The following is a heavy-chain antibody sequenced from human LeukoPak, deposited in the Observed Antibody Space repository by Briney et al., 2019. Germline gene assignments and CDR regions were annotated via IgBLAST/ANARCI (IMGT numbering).Heavy chain of an antibody. Sequence: SETLSLTCTVSGGSISSYYWSWIRQPPGKGLEWIGYIYHSGSTYYNPSLKSRVTISVDRSKNQFSLKLSSVTAADTAVYYCARSYCGGDCYYRRTHAFDIWGQGTMVTVSS. V-gene: IGHV4-59*12. CDR3: ARSYCGGDCYYRRTHAFDI. D-gene: IGHD2-21*02. J-gene: IGHJ3*02. CDR1: GGSISSYY. CDR2: IYHSGST.